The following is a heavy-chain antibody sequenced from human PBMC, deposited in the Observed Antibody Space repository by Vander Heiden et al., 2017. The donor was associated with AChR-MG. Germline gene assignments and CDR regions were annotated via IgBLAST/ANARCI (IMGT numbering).Heavy chain of an antibody. D-gene: IGHD3-22*01. V-gene: IGHV1-69*01. CDR1: GGDFSSYA. CDR3: AGGDVDSSGYPFDY. CDR2: SIPIFGTA. Sequence: QVQLVKSGAEVKKPGSSVKVSCKASGGDFSSYANSWVRQATGQGLEWMGGSIPIFGTANYAQKFQGRVTITADESTSTAYMELSSLRSEDTAVYYWAGGDVDSSGYPFDYWGQGTLVTVSS. J-gene: IGHJ4*02.